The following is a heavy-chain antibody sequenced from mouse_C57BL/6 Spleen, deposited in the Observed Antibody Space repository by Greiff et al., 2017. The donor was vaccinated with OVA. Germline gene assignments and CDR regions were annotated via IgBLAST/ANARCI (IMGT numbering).Heavy chain of an antibody. CDR3: ARNLLPGTRAMDY. Sequence: EVMLVESGGGLVKPGGSLKLSCAASGFTFSDYGMHWVRQAPEKGLEWVAYISSGSSTIYYADTVKGRFTISRDNAKNTLFLQMTSLRSEDTAMYYCARNLLPGTRAMDYWGQGTSVTVSS. J-gene: IGHJ4*01. CDR2: ISSGSSTI. D-gene: IGHD4-1*01. V-gene: IGHV5-17*01. CDR1: GFTFSDYG.